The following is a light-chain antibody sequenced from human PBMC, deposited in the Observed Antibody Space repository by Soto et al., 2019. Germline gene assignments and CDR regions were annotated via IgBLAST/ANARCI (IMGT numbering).Light chain of an antibody. CDR3: QQYNTYST. CDR1: QNIRNL. J-gene: IGKJ5*01. V-gene: IGKV1-5*01. CDR2: DAS. Sequence: DIHRSQSPSTRSSSVGYSVTITCRASQNIRNLLAWYQQKPGKAPNPLIYDASSLKSGVPSRFSGSGSGTEFTLTISSLQPDDFANYYCQQYNTYSTFGQGALLEIK.